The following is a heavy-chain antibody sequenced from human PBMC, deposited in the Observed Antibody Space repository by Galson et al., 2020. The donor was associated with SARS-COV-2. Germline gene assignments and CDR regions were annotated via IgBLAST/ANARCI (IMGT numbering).Heavy chain of an antibody. D-gene: IGHD3-3*01. CDR2: IYYSGST. J-gene: IGHJ2*01. V-gene: IGHV4-59*01. CDR1: GGSISSYY. CDR3: ARLPKTITIFGVVIPNWYFDL. Sequence: SETLSLTCTVSGGSISSYYWSWIRQPPGKGLEWIGYIYYSGSTNYNPSLKSRVTISVDTSKNQFSLKLSSVTAADTAVYYCARLPKTITIFGVVIPNWYFDLWGQGTLVTVSS.